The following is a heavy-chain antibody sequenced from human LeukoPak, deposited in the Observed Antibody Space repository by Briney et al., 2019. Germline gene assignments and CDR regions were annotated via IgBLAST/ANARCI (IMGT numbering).Heavy chain of an antibody. CDR2: ISGSGATT. Sequence: GGSLRLSCAASGFTFSSYAMSWVRQAPGKGLEWVSVISGSGATTYYADSVKDRFTISRDNSKNTLYLQVDSLRAEDTVVYYCAKGLWGAYYYGMDVWGQGTTVTVSS. CDR3: AKGLWGAYYYGMDV. CDR1: GFTFSSYA. D-gene: IGHD3-16*01. V-gene: IGHV3-23*01. J-gene: IGHJ6*02.